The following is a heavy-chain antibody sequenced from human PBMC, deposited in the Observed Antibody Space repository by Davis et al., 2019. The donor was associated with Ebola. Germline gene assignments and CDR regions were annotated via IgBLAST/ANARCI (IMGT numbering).Heavy chain of an antibody. CDR1: GNSFTSHW. CDR3: ARRARVGGTWYGAFDI. CDR2: IYPEDSDT. Sequence: GESLKISCKDSGNSFTSHWIGWVRQMPGKGLEWMGIIYPEDSDTNYSPSFQGQVTISVDKSITTAYLQWGSLKASDTAIYYCARRARVGGTWYGAFDIWGQGTMVTVSS. J-gene: IGHJ3*02. V-gene: IGHV5-51*01. D-gene: IGHD2-15*01.